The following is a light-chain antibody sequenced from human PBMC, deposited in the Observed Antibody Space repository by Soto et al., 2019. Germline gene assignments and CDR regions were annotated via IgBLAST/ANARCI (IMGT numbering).Light chain of an antibody. Sequence: QSALTQPASVSGSPGQSITISCTGTSSGVGGYDYVSWYQQLPGKAPKLMIYDVNNRPSGVSNRFSGSKSGNTASLTISGLQAEDEADYYCSSYTGTSTFVFGGGTKVTVL. J-gene: IGLJ1*01. CDR2: DVN. CDR3: SSYTGTSTFV. V-gene: IGLV2-14*01. CDR1: SSGVGGYDY.